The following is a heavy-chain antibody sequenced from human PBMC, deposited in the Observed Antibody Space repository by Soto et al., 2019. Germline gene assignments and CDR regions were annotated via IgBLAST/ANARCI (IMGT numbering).Heavy chain of an antibody. V-gene: IGHV3-30*18. CDR3: AKDGGPVYCNSPGCSAKHFDY. Sequence: QVQLVESGGGVVQPGRSLRLSCAASGFTFSNYGMHWVRQAPGKGLEWVAIISYDGDNEYYADSVRGRFTISRDNSKNTLYLQTSSLRHEDTAVYYCAKDGGPVYCNSPGCSAKHFDYWGQGTLVTVFS. CDR1: GFTFSNYG. CDR2: ISYDGDNE. J-gene: IGHJ4*02. D-gene: IGHD2-2*01.